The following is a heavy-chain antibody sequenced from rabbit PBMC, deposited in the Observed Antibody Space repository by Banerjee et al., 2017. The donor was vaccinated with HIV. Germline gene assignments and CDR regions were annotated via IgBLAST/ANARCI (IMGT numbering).Heavy chain of an antibody. V-gene: IGHV1S45*01. Sequence: QEQLKESGGGLVQPEGSLTLTCTASGFSINSSYWRYWVRQAPGKGLEWIGCIYTGSSGTTRYASWAKGRFTISKPSSTTVTLQMSSLTAADTATYFCARSGDHAGDPAWLDLWGPGTLVTVS. CDR1: GFSINSSYW. CDR3: ARSGDHAGDPAWLDL. CDR2: IYTGSSGTT. D-gene: IGHD2-1*01. J-gene: IGHJ5*01.